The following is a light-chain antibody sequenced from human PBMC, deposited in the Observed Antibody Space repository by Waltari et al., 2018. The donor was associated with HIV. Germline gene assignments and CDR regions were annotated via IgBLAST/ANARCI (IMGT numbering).Light chain of an antibody. CDR1: RTLLYSSNNNSY. CDR3: QQFYSVPYT. CDR2: WAS. J-gene: IGKJ2*01. Sequence: VGTQSPDSLAVSVCERDTLNCQSSRTLLYSSNNNSYLAWYQQKAGQRPKLLIYWASTRESGVPDRFSGSGSGTDFTLTISSLQAEDVAVYYCQQFYSVPYTFGQGTKLEIK. V-gene: IGKV4-1*01.